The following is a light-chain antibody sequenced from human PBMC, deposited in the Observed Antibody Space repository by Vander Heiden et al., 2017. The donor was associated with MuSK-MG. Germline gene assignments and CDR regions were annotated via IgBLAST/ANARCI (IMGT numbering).Light chain of an antibody. J-gene: IGKJ1*01. V-gene: IGKV1-39*01. CDR3: QQNNSTPLS. Sequence: DLQTTSPPSSLSASVGDRVTITCRASQSIRRYLNWYQQKPGKAPKLLIYAASSLQSGVPSRFSGSGFGTDFTLTISSLQPEDFATYYCQQNNSTPLSFGQGTKVEIK. CDR2: AAS. CDR1: QSIRRY.